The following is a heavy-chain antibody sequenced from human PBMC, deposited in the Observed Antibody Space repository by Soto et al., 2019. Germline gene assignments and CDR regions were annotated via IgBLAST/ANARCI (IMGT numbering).Heavy chain of an antibody. V-gene: IGHV3-30-3*01. CDR2: MSYDGSNK. D-gene: IGHD6-19*01. Sequence: QVQLVESGGGVVQPGRSLRLSCAASGFTFSSYAMHWVRQAPGKGLEWVAVMSYDGSNKYYADSVKGRFTISRDNSKNTLDLQRNGLRAEDTAVYYCARDKSPYSSGWHNRHFDYWGQGTLVTVSS. J-gene: IGHJ4*02. CDR3: ARDKSPYSSGWHNRHFDY. CDR1: GFTFSSYA.